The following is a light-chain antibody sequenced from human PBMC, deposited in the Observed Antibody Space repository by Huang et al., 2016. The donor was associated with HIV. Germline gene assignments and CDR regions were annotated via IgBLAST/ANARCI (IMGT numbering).Light chain of an antibody. Sequence: IVLTQSPGTMSLSPGERANLSCRASQSVGRNVGWYQQKAGQTPLLVIYDASTRATGIPARFSGSGSGTDFTLTISSLEPEDVAVYYCQQRDSFGQGTRLDIK. CDR3: QQRDS. CDR1: QSVGRN. V-gene: IGKV3-11*01. CDR2: DAS. J-gene: IGKJ5*01.